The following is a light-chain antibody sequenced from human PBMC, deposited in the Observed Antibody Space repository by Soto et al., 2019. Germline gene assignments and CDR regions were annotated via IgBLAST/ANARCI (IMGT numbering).Light chain of an antibody. CDR3: QQYGSPPTWT. V-gene: IGKV3-20*01. CDR1: QSVSSSY. Sequence: EIVLTQSPGTLSLSPGERATLSCRASQSVSSSYLAWYQQKPVQAPRLLIYATSRRATGTPDRFSGSGSGTDFTLTISRLETEDFAVYYCQQYGSPPTWTFGQGTKVDIK. CDR2: ATS. J-gene: IGKJ1*01.